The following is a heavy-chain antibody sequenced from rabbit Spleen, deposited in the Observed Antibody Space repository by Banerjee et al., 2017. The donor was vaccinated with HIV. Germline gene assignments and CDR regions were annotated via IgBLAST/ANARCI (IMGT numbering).Heavy chain of an antibody. CDR1: GFDFSSYG. CDR2: IDPIFDTT. D-gene: IGHD1-1*01. J-gene: IGHJ4*01. CDR3: ARDLVGVIGWNFYL. V-gene: IGHV1S45*01. Sequence: QEQLVESGGGLVKPGGSLKLSCKASGFDFSSYGMSWVRQAPGTGLEWIGYIDPIFDTTYYASWAKGRFTISKTSSTTVTLRMTSLTAADTATYFCARDLVGVIGWNFYLWGPGTLVTVS.